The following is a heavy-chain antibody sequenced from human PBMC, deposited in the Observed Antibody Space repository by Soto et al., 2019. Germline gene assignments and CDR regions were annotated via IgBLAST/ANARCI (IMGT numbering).Heavy chain of an antibody. CDR1: GGSISSYY. Sequence: SETLSLTCTVSGGSISSYYWSWIRQPPGKGLEWIGYMYNTGSTVYNPSLKSRVTISVDTSKNQFYMKVNSVTAADTAVYYCARDLWGYCGTDCYPLDVWGQGTTVTVSS. CDR2: MYNTGST. D-gene: IGHD2-21*02. J-gene: IGHJ6*02. V-gene: IGHV4-59*01. CDR3: ARDLWGYCGTDCYPLDV.